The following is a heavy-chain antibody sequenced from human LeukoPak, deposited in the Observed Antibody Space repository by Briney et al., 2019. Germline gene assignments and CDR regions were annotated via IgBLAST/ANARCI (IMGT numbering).Heavy chain of an antibody. CDR1: GFTFSSYS. Sequence: GGSLRLSCAASGFTFSSYSMNWVRQAPGKGLEWVSSISSSSSYIYYADSVKGRFTISRDNAKNSLYLQMNSLRAEDTAVYYCARIVADTYYYYYYMDVWGKGTTVTVSS. CDR2: ISSSSSYI. J-gene: IGHJ6*03. D-gene: IGHD2-15*01. V-gene: IGHV3-21*01. CDR3: ARIVADTYYYYYYMDV.